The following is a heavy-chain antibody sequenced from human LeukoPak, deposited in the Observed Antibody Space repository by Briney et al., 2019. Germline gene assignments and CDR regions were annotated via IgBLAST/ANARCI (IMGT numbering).Heavy chain of an antibody. CDR1: GFTFSHYS. D-gene: IGHD1-26*01. CDR2: ISSSSSYI. V-gene: IGHV3-21*01. J-gene: IGHJ4*02. CDR3: ARVFSGTYLNYHHFDY. Sequence: TGGSLRLSCAASGFTFSHYSMNWVRQAPGKGLEWVSSISSSSSYIYYADSVKGRFTVSRNNAKTSLCLQMDSLRAEDTAAYYCARVFSGTYLNYHHFDYWGQGTLVTVSS.